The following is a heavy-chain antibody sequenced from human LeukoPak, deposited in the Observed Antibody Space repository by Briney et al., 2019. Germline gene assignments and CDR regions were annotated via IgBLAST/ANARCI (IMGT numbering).Heavy chain of an antibody. CDR2: IYTSGST. D-gene: IGHD3-9*01. CDR3: AREKLDWLLKRNDAIDI. Sequence: SETLSLTCTVSGGSIRSYYWSWIRQPAGKGLEWIGRIYTSGSTNYNPSLKSRVTMSVDTSKYQFSRKLSSVTAGDTAVYYCAREKLDWLLKRNDAIDISGQGTMVTVSS. V-gene: IGHV4-4*07. CDR1: GGSIRSYY. J-gene: IGHJ3*02.